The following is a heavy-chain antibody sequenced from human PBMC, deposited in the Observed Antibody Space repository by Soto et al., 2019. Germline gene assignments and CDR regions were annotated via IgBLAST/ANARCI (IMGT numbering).Heavy chain of an antibody. Sequence: EVQVLESGGGLVQPGGSLRLSCAASGFTFSSYAMSWVRQAPGKGLEWVSAISGSGSTTYYADSVKGRFTISRDNSLNTVYLQMNSLRVEDTAVYYCSHTVTAIWFFDLWGRGTLVTVSS. CDR3: SHTVTAIWFFDL. V-gene: IGHV3-23*01. J-gene: IGHJ2*01. D-gene: IGHD2-21*02. CDR2: ISGSGSTT. CDR1: GFTFSSYA.